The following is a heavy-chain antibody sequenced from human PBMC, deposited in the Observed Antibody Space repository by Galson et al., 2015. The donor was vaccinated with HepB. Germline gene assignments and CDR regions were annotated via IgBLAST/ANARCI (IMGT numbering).Heavy chain of an antibody. J-gene: IGHJ5*02. CDR3: ARVAFVGEPNWFDP. Sequence: SLRLSCAASGFTFSSYWMSWVRQAPGKGLEWVANIKQDGSEKYYVDSVKGRFTISRDNAKNSLYLQMNSLRAEDTAVYYCARVAFVGEPNWFDPWGQGTLVTVSS. CDR1: GFTFSSYW. D-gene: IGHD4-17*01. V-gene: IGHV3-7*03. CDR2: IKQDGSEK.